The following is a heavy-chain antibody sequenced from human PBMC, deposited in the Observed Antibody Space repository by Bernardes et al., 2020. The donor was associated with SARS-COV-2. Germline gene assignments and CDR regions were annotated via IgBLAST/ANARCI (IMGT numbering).Heavy chain of an antibody. CDR1: GFTFDDYA. CDR2: ISWNSGSI. D-gene: IGHD6-13*01. CDR3: ARDMKTQAGSYYYYGMDV. V-gene: IGHV3-9*01. Sequence: SLRLSCAASGFTFDDYAMHWVRQAPGKGLEWVSGISWNSGSIGYADSVKGRFTISRDNAKNSLYLQMNSLRAEDTALYYCARDMKTQAGSYYYYGMDVWGQGTTVTVSS. J-gene: IGHJ6*02.